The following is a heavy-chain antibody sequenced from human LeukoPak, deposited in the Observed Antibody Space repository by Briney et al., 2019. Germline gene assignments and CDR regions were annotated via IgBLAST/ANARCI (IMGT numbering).Heavy chain of an antibody. CDR2: IYSGGST. D-gene: IGHD7-27*01. J-gene: IGHJ4*02. CDR1: GFTVSSNY. V-gene: IGHV3-53*01. Sequence: GGSLRLSCAASGFTVSSNYMSWVRQAPGKGLEWVSVIYSGGSTYYADSVKGRFTISRDNAKNSLYLLMNSLRADDTAVYYCARESITGDRDFDYWGQGTLTTVSS. CDR3: ARESITGDRDFDY.